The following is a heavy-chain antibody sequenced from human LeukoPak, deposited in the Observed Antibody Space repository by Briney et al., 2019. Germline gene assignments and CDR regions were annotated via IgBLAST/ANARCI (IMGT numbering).Heavy chain of an antibody. V-gene: IGHV4-30-2*01. CDR2: IYHSGST. D-gene: IGHD2-15*01. CDR1: GGSISSGGYS. CDR3: ASAWGYCSGGSCLPEYFQH. J-gene: IGHJ1*01. Sequence: SQTLSLTCAVSGGSISSGGYSWSWIRQPPGQGLEWIGYIYHSGSTYYNPSLKSRVTISVDRSKNQFSLKLSSVTAADTAVYYCASAWGYCSGGSCLPEYFQHWGQGTLVTVSS.